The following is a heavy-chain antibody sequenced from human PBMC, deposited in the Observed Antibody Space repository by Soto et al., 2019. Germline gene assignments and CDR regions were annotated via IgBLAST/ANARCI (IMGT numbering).Heavy chain of an antibody. CDR3: ARVGLGYCSGGSCLNWFDP. CDR2: INPSGGST. V-gene: IGHV1-46*01. Sequence: QVQLVQSGAEVKKPGASVKVSCKASGYTFTSHSMHWVRQAPGQGLEWMGIINPSGGSTNDAQKCQGRVTTTRDTSTSTVYMELRSLKAEDTAVYYCARVGLGYCSGGSCLNWFDPWGQGTLVTVSS. J-gene: IGHJ5*02. CDR1: GYTFTSHS. D-gene: IGHD2-15*01.